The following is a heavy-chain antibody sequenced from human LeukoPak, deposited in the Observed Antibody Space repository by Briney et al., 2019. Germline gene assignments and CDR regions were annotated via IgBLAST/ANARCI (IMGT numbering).Heavy chain of an antibody. Sequence: ASVKVSCKASGYTFTGYYMHWVRQAPGQGLEWMGWINPNSGGTNYAQKFQGRVTMTRDTSISTAYMELSRLRSDDTAVYYCARGESQVTMVRGVIYWFDPWGQGTLVTVSS. D-gene: IGHD3-10*01. CDR1: GYTFTGYY. CDR2: INPNSGGT. J-gene: IGHJ5*02. CDR3: ARGESQVTMVRGVIYWFDP. V-gene: IGHV1-2*02.